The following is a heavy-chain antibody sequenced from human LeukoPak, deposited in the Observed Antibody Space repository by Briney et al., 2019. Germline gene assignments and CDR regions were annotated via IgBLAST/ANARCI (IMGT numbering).Heavy chain of an antibody. D-gene: IGHD3/OR15-3a*01. Sequence: GRSLRLSCAASGFTFSDYPMHWVRQAPGKGLEWVAVISFDGSNKYYADSVKGRFTISRDNSKNTLYLQMNSLGGEDTAVYYCARDVSRGLSASDYWGQGTLVTVSS. CDR1: GFTFSDYP. CDR3: ARDVSRGLSASDY. J-gene: IGHJ4*02. V-gene: IGHV3-30*04. CDR2: ISFDGSNK.